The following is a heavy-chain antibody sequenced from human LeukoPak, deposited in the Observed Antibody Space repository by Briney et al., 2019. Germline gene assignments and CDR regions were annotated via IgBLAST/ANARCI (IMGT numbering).Heavy chain of an antibody. D-gene: IGHD1-26*01. CDR3: ARVFIPGAHPIDY. J-gene: IGHJ4*02. Sequence: GGSLRLSCAASGFTFSTYGMHWVRQAPGKGLEWVAVIWYDGSNKYYADSVKGRFTISRDNSKNTLYLQMNSLRAEDTAVYYCARVFIPGAHPIDYWAREPWSPSPQ. V-gene: IGHV3-33*01. CDR2: IWYDGSNK. CDR1: GFTFSTYG.